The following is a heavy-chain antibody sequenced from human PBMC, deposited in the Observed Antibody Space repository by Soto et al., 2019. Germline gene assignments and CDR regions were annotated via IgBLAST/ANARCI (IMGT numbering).Heavy chain of an antibody. Sequence: GGSLRLSCTASGFTVSSNYMSWVRQAPGKGLEWVSVIYSGGSTYYADSVKGRFTISRDNSKNTLYLQMNSLRAEDTAVYYCATDYGGIQGYFQHWGQGTLVTVSS. D-gene: IGHD4-17*01. CDR2: IYSGGST. CDR1: GFTVSSNY. J-gene: IGHJ1*01. V-gene: IGHV3-53*01. CDR3: ATDYGGIQGYFQH.